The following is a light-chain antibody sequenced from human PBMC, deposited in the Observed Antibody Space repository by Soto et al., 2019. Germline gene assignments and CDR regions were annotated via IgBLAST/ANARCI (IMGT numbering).Light chain of an antibody. CDR1: SSDVGGYNY. J-gene: IGLJ2*01. CDR3: CSYTRSTTAI. V-gene: IGLV2-14*01. Sequence: QSALTQPASVSGSPGQSITISCTGTSSDVGGYNYVSWYQRHPGKAPKLMIYDVSNRPSGVSNRFSGSKSGSTASLTISGLQAEDEADYYCCSYTRSTTAIFGGGTKLTVL. CDR2: DVS.